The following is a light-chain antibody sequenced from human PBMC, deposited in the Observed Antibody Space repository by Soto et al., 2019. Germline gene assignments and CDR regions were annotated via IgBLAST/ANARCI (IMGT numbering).Light chain of an antibody. Sequence: QSVLTQPPSASGTPGQRVTISCSGSSSNIGTNTVSWYQHLPGTAPKLLIYNNNQRPSGVPDRFSGSKSGTSASLAISGLQSEDEADYYCAAWDDSLSGHFVFGTGTKVTLL. J-gene: IGLJ1*01. CDR1: SSNIGTNT. V-gene: IGLV1-44*01. CDR3: AAWDDSLSGHFV. CDR2: NNN.